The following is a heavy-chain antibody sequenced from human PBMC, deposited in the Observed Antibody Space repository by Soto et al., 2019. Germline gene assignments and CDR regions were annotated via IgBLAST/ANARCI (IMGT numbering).Heavy chain of an antibody. V-gene: IGHV4-31*03. D-gene: IGHD2-15*01. CDR3: ARDVLYCSGGSCYWYFDL. J-gene: IGHJ2*01. CDR2: IYYGGST. Sequence: QVQLQESGPGLVKPSQTLSLTCTVSGGSISSGGYYWSWIRQHPGKGLAWIGYIYYGGSTYYNPTLKRRVTISEDTYKTQLSLRLSSVAAADTAVYYCARDVLYCSGGSCYWYFDLWGRGTLVTVSS. CDR1: GGSISSGGYY.